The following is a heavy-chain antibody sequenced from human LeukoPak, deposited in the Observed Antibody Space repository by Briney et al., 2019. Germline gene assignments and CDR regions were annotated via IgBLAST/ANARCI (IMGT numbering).Heavy chain of an antibody. CDR1: GYTLTDLS. D-gene: IGHD4/OR15-4a*01. J-gene: IGHJ4*02. CDR3: AKAALGDYGVDY. V-gene: IGHV1-24*01. CDR2: FDPGDGET. Sequence: EASVKVSCKVSGYTLTDLSMHWVRQTPGKGLEWMGAFDPGDGETVYAQKFQGRVTMTEDTSIDTAYLELRSLRSDDTAVYYCAKAALGDYGVDYWGQGTLVTVSS.